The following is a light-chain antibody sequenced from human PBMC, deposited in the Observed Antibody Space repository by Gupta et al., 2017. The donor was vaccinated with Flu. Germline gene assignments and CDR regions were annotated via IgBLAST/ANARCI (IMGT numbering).Light chain of an antibody. Sequence: LTQSPATLSLSPGERATLSCRASQSVSNYLAWDQQKPGQATRLRIYEASNRATGITDRFSGSGSGTDFTRTSRSLEPEDCEVYDGQQGRAFGQGTRLEIK. V-gene: IGKV3-11*01. J-gene: IGKJ5*01. CDR3: QQGRA. CDR2: EAS. CDR1: QSVSNY.